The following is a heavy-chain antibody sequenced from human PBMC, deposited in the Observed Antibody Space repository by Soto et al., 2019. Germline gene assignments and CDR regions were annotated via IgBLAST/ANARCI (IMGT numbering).Heavy chain of an antibody. CDR3: AHSREVVVVPAAMHRSNWFDP. D-gene: IGHD2-2*01. V-gene: IGHV2-5*02. J-gene: IGHJ5*02. CDR2: IYWDDDK. CDR1: GFSLSTSGVG. Sequence: QITLKESGPTLVKPTQTLTLTCTFSGFSLSTSGVGVGWIRQPPGKALEWLALIYWDDDKRYSPSLKSRITITKDTSKNQVVLTMTNMDPVDTATYYCAHSREVVVVPAAMHRSNWFDPWGQGTLVTVSS.